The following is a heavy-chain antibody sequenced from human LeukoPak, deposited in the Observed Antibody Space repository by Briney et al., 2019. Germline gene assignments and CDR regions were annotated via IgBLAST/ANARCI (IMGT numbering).Heavy chain of an antibody. D-gene: IGHD3-22*01. CDR1: GFTFSTYS. CDR3: ARGSYDSSGYYSGAGARADY. CDR2: ISSSSSII. J-gene: IGHJ4*02. Sequence: GGSLRLSCATSGFTFSTYSMNWVSQAPGKGLEWISYISSSSSIIYYSDSVKGRFTISRDNAKNSLYLQMDSLRPEDAAVFYCARGSYDSSGYYSGAGARADYWGQGTLVTVSS. V-gene: IGHV3-48*01.